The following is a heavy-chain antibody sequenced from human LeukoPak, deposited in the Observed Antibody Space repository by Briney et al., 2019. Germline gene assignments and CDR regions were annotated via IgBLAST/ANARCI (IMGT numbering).Heavy chain of an antibody. V-gene: IGHV3-20*04. CDR3: AKGHSSGYLDFDY. Sequence: PGGSLRLSCAASGFTFDDYGVSWVRQAPGKGLEWVSGINWNGGSTGYADSVKGRFTISRDNAKNSLYLQMNSLRTEDTALYYCAKGHSSGYLDFDYWGQGTLVTVSS. CDR2: INWNGGST. CDR1: GFTFDDYG. J-gene: IGHJ4*02. D-gene: IGHD3-22*01.